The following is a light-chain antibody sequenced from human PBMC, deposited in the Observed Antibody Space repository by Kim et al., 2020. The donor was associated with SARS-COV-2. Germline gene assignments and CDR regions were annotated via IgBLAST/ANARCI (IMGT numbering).Light chain of an antibody. J-gene: IGLJ2*01. Sequence: SVSPGQTASITCSGDRLGNKYVCWYQQKPGQSPVVVIYQDTQRPSGIPERFSGSNSGNTATPTISGTQAMDEADYYCQAWDSTTTVFGGGTQLTVL. V-gene: IGLV3-1*01. CDR2: QDT. CDR3: QAWDSTTTV. CDR1: RLGNKY.